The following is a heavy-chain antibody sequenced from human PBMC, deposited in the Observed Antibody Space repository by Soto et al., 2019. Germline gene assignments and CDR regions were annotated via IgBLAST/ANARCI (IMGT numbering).Heavy chain of an antibody. CDR2: IYYSGST. CDR1: GGSISSSYY. CDR3: ARHRNYYYYGMDV. V-gene: IGHV4-39*01. J-gene: IGHJ6*02. Sequence: SETLSLTCTVSGGSISSSYYWGWIRQPPGKGLEWIGSIYYSGSTYHNPSLKSRVTISVDTSKNQFSLNLSSVTAADTAVYYCARHRNYYYYGMDVWGQGTTVTVSS.